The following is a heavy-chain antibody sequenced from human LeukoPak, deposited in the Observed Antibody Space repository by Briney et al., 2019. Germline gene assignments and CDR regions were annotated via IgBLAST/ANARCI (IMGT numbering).Heavy chain of an antibody. D-gene: IGHD4-11*01. V-gene: IGHV5-51*01. CDR3: ARRSIYSPAAGFNL. CDR2: IYPDDSNI. CDR1: GYRFSTYW. J-gene: IGHJ5*02. Sequence: GESLKISCKGSGYRFSTYWVAWVRQMPGKGLEWMGIIYPDDSNISYSPSFQGQVTISADKSTSTAYLQWGSLKASDTAKYYCARRSIYSPAAGFNLWGQGTLVTVSS.